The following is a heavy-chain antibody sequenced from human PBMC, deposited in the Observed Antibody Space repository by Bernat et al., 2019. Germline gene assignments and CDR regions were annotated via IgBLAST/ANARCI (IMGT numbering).Heavy chain of an antibody. CDR3: AKDGAWAAMVDYYYYGMDV. J-gene: IGHJ6*02. D-gene: IGHD5-18*01. CDR2: ISYDGSNK. CDR1: GFTFSSYG. Sequence: QVQLVESGGGVVQPGRSPRLSCAASGFTFSSYGMHWVRQASGKGLEWVAVISYDGSNKYYADSLKGRFTISRDNSKNTLYLQMNSLRVEDTAVYYCAKDGAWAAMVDYYYYGMDVWGQGTTVTVSS. V-gene: IGHV3-30*18.